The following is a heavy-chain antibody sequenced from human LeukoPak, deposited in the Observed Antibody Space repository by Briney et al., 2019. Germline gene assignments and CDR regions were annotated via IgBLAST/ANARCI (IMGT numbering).Heavy chain of an antibody. D-gene: IGHD3-16*01. Sequence: GESLKISCKGSGYNFTSYWIGWVRQMPGKGLEWMGIIYPGDSDTRYSPSFQGQVTISADKSISTAYLQRSSLKASDTAMYYCVRSANQGDVWVWGQGTLVTVSS. CDR2: IYPGDSDT. CDR3: VRSANQGDVWV. CDR1: GYNFTSYW. V-gene: IGHV5-51*01. J-gene: IGHJ4*02.